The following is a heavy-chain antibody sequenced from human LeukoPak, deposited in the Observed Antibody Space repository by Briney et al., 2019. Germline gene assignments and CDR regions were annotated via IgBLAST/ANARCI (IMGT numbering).Heavy chain of an antibody. CDR1: GGTFSSYA. CDR2: IIPILNIA. Sequence: SVKVSCKASGGTFSSYAICWVRQAPGQGLEWMGRIIPILNIADNAQKFQGRMTITADKSTSTAYMELSSLRSEDTAVYYCARDLSAVAGTGYFDLWGRGTLVTVSS. CDR3: ARDLSAVAGTGYFDL. J-gene: IGHJ2*01. D-gene: IGHD6-19*01. V-gene: IGHV1-69*04.